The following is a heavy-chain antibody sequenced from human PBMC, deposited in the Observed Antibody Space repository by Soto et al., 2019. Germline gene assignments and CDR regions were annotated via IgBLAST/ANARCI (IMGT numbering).Heavy chain of an antibody. CDR1: GFTCSSYA. CDR2: ISGSGGST. J-gene: IGHJ6*02. V-gene: IGHV3-23*01. Sequence: GGSLRLSCAASGFTCSSYAMSWVRQAPGKGLEWVSTISGSGGSTYYADSVKGRFTISRDNSKNTLYLKMNSLRAEDTAVYYCAKDPIKSAYYYGMDVWGQGTTVTVSS. CDR3: AKDPIKSAYYYGMDV.